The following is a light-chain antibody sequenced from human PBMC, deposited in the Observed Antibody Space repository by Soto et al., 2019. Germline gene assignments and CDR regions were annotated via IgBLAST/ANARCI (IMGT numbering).Light chain of an antibody. J-gene: IGLJ3*02. CDR2: EVS. CDR3: SSYTTSSTWV. CDR1: SSDVGGYNY. Sequence: QSDLTQPASVSGSPGQSITISCTGTSSDVGGYNYVSWYQQHPGKAPKLIIYEVSNRPSGVSNRFSGSKSGNTASLTISGLQAEDEADYYCSSYTTSSTWVFGGGTKLTVL. V-gene: IGLV2-14*01.